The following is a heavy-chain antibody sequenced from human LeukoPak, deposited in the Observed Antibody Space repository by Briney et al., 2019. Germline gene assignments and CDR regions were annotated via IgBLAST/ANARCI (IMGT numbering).Heavy chain of an antibody. D-gene: IGHD5-24*01. V-gene: IGHV1-69*13. CDR3: ARGRRDGRFYYYYYMDV. CDR1: GGTFSSYA. J-gene: IGHJ6*03. CDR2: IIPIFGTA. Sequence: GGSVKVSCKASGGTFSSYAISWVRQAPGQGLEWMGGIIPIFGTANYAQKFQGRVTITADESTSTAYMELSSRRSEDTAVYYCARGRRDGRFYYYYYMDVWGKGTTVTVSS.